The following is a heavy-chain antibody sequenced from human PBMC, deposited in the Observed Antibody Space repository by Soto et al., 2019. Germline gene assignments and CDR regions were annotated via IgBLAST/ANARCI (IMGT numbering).Heavy chain of an antibody. J-gene: IGHJ4*02. D-gene: IGHD5-12*01. V-gene: IGHV4-4*07. Sequence: GTLWLTCTVSGGCISSYYWSGIRQPAGKGLEWIGRIYTSGSTNYNPSLKSRVTMSVDTSKNQFSLKLSSVTAADTAVYSCAGVVATYMYYLDYWGQGTLVTVSS. CDR1: GGCISSYY. CDR2: IYTSGST. CDR3: AGVVATYMYYLDY.